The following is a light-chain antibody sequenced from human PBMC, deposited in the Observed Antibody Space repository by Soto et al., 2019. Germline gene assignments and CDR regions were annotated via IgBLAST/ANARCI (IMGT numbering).Light chain of an antibody. J-gene: IGLJ1*01. CDR1: SSNIGAGYD. Sequence: QSVLTQPPSVSGAPGQRVTISCTGSSSNIGAGYDVHGYQQLPGTAPKLLIYGNSNRPSGVPDRFSSAKSGTSASLAITGLQAEDEADYYCQSYDSSLSAYVFGTGTKLTVL. CDR2: GNS. CDR3: QSYDSSLSAYV. V-gene: IGLV1-40*01.